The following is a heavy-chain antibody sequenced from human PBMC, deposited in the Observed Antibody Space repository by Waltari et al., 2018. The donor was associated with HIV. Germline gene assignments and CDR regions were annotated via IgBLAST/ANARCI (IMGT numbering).Heavy chain of an antibody. CDR3: ARDSSRVLWFGESLPT. CDR2: MSDDGSKR. V-gene: IGHV3-30*03. J-gene: IGHJ4*02. Sequence: VQVVESGGGVVQPGWSMRVPCAASGFRFHDPGMHLVRQTPGKGLEWVALMSDDGSKRFYAESVRGRFVVSRDNSKKIFYLQMNSLRPDDTAVYFCARDSSRVLWFGESLPTWGQGTLVSVSP. CDR1: GFRFHDPG. D-gene: IGHD3-10*01.